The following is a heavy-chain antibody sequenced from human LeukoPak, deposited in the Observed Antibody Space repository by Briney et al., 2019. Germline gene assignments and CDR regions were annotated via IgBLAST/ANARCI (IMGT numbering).Heavy chain of an antibody. CDR1: GFTFRSFG. CDR2: INQGGSGK. Sequence: GGSLRLSCAASGFTFRSFGMTWVRQAPGKGLEWVANINQGGSGKYYVDSVKGRFTISRDNAKNSLYLQINSLRAEDTAVYFCARDRVTNSYDYYGLDVWGQGTTVSVSS. CDR3: ARDRVTNSYDYYGLDV. J-gene: IGHJ6*02. V-gene: IGHV3-7*03. D-gene: IGHD3-10*01.